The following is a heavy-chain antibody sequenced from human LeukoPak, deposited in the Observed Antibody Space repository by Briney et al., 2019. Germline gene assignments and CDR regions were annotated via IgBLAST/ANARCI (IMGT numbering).Heavy chain of an antibody. V-gene: IGHV3-53*01. CDR3: ARDHPLGIVATIEGQYYYGMDV. CDR2: IYSGGST. CDR1: GFTFSSYG. Sequence: PGGSLRLSCAASGFTFSSYGMHWVRQAPGKGLEWVSVIYSGGSTYYADSVKGRFTISRDNSKNTLYLQMNSLRAEDTAVYYCARDHPLGIVATIEGQYYYGMDVWGQGTTVTVSS. J-gene: IGHJ6*02. D-gene: IGHD5-12*01.